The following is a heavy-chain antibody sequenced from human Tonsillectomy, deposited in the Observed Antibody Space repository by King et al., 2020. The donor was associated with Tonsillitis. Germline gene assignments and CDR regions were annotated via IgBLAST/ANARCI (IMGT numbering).Heavy chain of an antibody. Sequence: VQLVESGGGVVQPGRSLRLSCAASGFTFSSYDIHWVRQAPGKGLEWVAVISYDGSNKYYGDSVKGRFTISRDNSKNTLYLQMNSLTADDTAIYYCTRGDDCSGGSCHYYGMDVWGQGTTVTVSS. CDR3: TRGDDCSGGSCHYYGMDV. CDR1: GFTFSSYD. J-gene: IGHJ6*02. V-gene: IGHV3-33*05. CDR2: ISYDGSNK. D-gene: IGHD2-15*01.